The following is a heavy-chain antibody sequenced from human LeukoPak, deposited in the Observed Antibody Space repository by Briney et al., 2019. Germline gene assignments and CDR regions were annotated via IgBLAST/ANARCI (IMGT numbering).Heavy chain of an antibody. V-gene: IGHV1-69*05. CDR2: IIPIFGTA. D-gene: IGHD2-2*01. CDR1: GGTFSSYA. Sequence: SVKVSCKASGGTFSSYAISWVRQAPGQGLEWMGGIIPIFGTANYAQKFQGRVTITTDESTSTAYMELSSLRSEDTAVYYCARDHGYCSSTSCYPYYRGQGTLVTVSS. J-gene: IGHJ4*02. CDR3: ARDHGYCSSTSCYPYY.